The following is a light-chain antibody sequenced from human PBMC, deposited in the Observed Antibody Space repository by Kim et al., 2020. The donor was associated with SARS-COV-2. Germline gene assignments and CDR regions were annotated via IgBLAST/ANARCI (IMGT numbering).Light chain of an antibody. J-gene: IGKJ5*01. Sequence: SVGDRVTITCRASQSIFNYLNWYQQKPGKASKLLIHGASTLQSGVPSRCSGSGSGTDFIRTISRLQPEDFATYNCQQSNSFPQITFGQGTRLEIK. V-gene: IGKV1-39*01. CDR1: QSIFNY. CDR2: GAS. CDR3: QQSNSFPQIT.